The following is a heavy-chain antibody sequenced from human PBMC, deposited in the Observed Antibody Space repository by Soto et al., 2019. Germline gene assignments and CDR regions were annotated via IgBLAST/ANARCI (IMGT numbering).Heavy chain of an antibody. J-gene: IGHJ6*02. Sequence: SATLSLTCTVSGGSISGNYWNWIRQPPGKGVEWIGYIFYNGITSYSPSLKSRVSISLDTSKNQLSLNLSPVTAADTAVYYCARDSPPTTPFGPFDYRAMDVWGPRTTVTDSS. CDR3: ARDSPPTTPFGPFDYRAMDV. D-gene: IGHD1-26*01. CDR1: GGSISGNY. V-gene: IGHV4-59*01. CDR2: IFYNGIT.